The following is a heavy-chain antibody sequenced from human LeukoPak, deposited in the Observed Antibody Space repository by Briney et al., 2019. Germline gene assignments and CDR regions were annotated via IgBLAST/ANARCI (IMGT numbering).Heavy chain of an antibody. V-gene: IGHV3-30*04. Sequence: GGSLRLSCAASGFTFNSYAMHWVRQAPGKGLEWVAVISYDGSNKYYADSVKGRFTISRDNAKNSLYLQMNSLRAEDTAVYYCASTTDHPRDFDYWGQGTLVTVSS. J-gene: IGHJ4*02. D-gene: IGHD4-11*01. CDR3: ASTTDHPRDFDY. CDR1: GFTFNSYA. CDR2: ISYDGSNK.